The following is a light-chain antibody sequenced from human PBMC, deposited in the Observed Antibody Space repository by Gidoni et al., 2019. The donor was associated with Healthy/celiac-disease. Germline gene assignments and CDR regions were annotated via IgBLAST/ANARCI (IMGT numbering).Light chain of an antibody. CDR1: LSTSSY. J-gene: IGKJ3*01. Sequence: DIQLEQSPSSLSASVGDRVTITCRASLSTSSYLDWYQQKPGKAPKLLIYAASSLQSGVPSRFSGSGSGTYFTLTISSRQPEDFATYYCQRSYRTPCTFGPGTKGDIK. V-gene: IGKV1-39*01. CDR3: QRSYRTPCT. CDR2: AAS.